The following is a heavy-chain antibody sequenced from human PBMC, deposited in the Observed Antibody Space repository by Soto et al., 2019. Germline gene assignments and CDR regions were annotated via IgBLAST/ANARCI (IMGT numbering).Heavy chain of an antibody. V-gene: IGHV3-30-3*01. CDR2: ISYDGSNK. D-gene: IGHD2-15*01. Sequence: PGGSLRLSCAASGFTFSSYAMHWVRQAPGKGLEWVAVISYDGSNKYYADSVKGRFTISRDNSKNTLYLQMNSLRAEDTAVYYCVYCSGGSRPGDFDYWGQGTLVTVSS. CDR1: GFTFSSYA. CDR3: VYCSGGSRPGDFDY. J-gene: IGHJ4*02.